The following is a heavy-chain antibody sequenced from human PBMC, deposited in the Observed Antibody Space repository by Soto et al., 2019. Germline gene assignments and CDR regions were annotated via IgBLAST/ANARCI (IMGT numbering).Heavy chain of an antibody. J-gene: IGHJ4*02. V-gene: IGHV4-39*01. Sequence: QLQLQESGPGLVKPSETLSLTCTVSGGSISSSSYYWGWIRQPPGKGLEWIGSIYYSGSTYYNPSLKSRVPVTVGTPMHQPSLQLSPVPPADTAVYYCASAPLLLWFGELFPHGSSGNTAFDYWGQGTLVTVSA. CDR2: IYYSGST. CDR1: GGSISSSSYY. D-gene: IGHD3-10*01. CDR3: ASAPLLLWFGELFPHGSSGNTAFDY.